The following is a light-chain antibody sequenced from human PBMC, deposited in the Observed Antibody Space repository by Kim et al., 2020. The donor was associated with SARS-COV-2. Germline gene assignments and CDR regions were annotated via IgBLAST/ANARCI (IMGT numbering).Light chain of an antibody. V-gene: IGKV1-5*01. CDR1: QSISSW. Sequence: ASVGDRVTITCRASQSISSWLAWYQQEPGKAPKLLIYDASSLESGVPSRFSGSGSGTEFTLTISSLQPDDFATYYCQQYNSYTCTFGQGTKVDIK. CDR3: QQYNSYTCT. CDR2: DAS. J-gene: IGKJ1*01.